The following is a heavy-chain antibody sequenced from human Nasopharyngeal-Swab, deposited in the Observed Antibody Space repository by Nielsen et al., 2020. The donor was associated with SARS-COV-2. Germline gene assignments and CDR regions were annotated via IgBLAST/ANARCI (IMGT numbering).Heavy chain of an antibody. CDR2: ISGSGGST. Sequence: LTRAASGFTFSSYAMSWVRQAPGKGLEWVSAISGSGGSTYYADSVKGRFTISRDNSKNTLYLQMNSLRAEDTAVYYCAKPATTGTSYFDYWGQGTLVTVSS. D-gene: IGHD1-1*01. CDR3: AKPATTGTSYFDY. V-gene: IGHV3-23*01. CDR1: GFTFSSYA. J-gene: IGHJ4*02.